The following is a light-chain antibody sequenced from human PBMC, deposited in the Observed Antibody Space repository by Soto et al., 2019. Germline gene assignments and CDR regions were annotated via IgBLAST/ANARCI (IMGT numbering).Light chain of an antibody. V-gene: IGKV3-11*01. Sequence: EIVLTQSPATLSLSPGERATLSCRASQSVSSYLAWYQQKRGQAPRLLIHDASNRATGIPARFSGSGSGTDFSLTSSSLEPEDCAVYYCQQRSSWPLTFGGGTKVEIK. J-gene: IGKJ4*01. CDR2: DAS. CDR3: QQRSSWPLT. CDR1: QSVSSY.